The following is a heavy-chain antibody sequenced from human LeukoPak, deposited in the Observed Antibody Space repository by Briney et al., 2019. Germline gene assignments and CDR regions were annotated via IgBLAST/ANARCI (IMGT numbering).Heavy chain of an antibody. CDR1: GYSFTSYW. J-gene: IGHJ5*02. D-gene: IGHD3-22*01. CDR2: IYPGDSDT. V-gene: IGHV5-51*01. CDR3: ARHVAYDSSGYYYNWFDP. Sequence: GDSLKISCKGSGYSFTSYWIGWVRQMPGKGLEWMGIIYPGDSDTRYSPSFQGQVTILADKSISTAYLQWSSLKASDTAMYYCARHVAYDSSGYYYNWFDPWGQGTLVTVSS.